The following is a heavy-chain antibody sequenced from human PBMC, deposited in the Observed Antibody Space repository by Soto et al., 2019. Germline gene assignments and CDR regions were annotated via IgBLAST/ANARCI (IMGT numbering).Heavy chain of an antibody. D-gene: IGHD3-16*01. J-gene: IGHJ6*03. CDR2: ISAYNGNT. V-gene: IGHV1-18*01. Sequence: ASVKVSCKASGYTFTSYGISWVRQAPGQGLEWMGWISAYNGNTNYAQKLQGRVTMTTDTSTGTAYMELRSLRSDDTAVYYCARSETYDYYYYYMDVWGKGTTGTVSS. CDR3: ARSETYDYYYYYMDV. CDR1: GYTFTSYG.